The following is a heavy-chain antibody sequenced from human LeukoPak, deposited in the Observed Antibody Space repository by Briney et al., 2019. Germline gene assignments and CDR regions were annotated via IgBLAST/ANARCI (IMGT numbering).Heavy chain of an antibody. J-gene: IGHJ6*03. V-gene: IGHV1-3*03. D-gene: IGHD3-3*01. CDR1: GYTFTSYT. CDR3: ARARYETRIWPKSRYDYYHYMDV. Sequence: ASVKVSCKASGYTFTSYTIHWVRQAPGQRLEWMGWINAGNGNTKYSQEFQDRVTITRDTSASTAYMELSSLRSEDMSVYYCARARYETRIWPKSRYDYYHYMDVWGKGTTVTVSS. CDR2: INAGNGNT.